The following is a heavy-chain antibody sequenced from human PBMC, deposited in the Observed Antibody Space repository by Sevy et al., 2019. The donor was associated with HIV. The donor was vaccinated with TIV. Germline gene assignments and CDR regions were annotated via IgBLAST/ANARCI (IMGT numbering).Heavy chain of an antibody. J-gene: IGHJ4*02. CDR1: GFSFSSYG. D-gene: IGHD2-21*01. Sequence: GGSLRLSCAASGFSFSSYGMHWVRQAPGKGLEWMSYIQYDGSNNDYGDSVKGRFTISRDNSKNTLYLQMNSLRVEDTAVFYCVKEGGGEGGDHWGQGTLVTVSS. CDR2: IQYDGSNN. CDR3: VKEGGGEGGDH. V-gene: IGHV3-30*02.